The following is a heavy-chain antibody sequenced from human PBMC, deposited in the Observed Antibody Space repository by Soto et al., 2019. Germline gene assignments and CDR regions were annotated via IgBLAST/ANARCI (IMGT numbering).Heavy chain of an antibody. CDR1: GFTFSSYD. CDR3: AKMGVPAALDY. J-gene: IGHJ4*02. D-gene: IGHD2-2*01. V-gene: IGHV3-13*01. CDR2: IGTAGDT. Sequence: EVQLVESGGGLVQPGGSLRLSCAASGFTFSSYDMHWVRQATGKGLEWVSAIGTAGDTYYPGSVKGRFTISRDNSKNTLYLQMNSLRAEDTAVYYCAKMGVPAALDYWGQGTLVTVSS.